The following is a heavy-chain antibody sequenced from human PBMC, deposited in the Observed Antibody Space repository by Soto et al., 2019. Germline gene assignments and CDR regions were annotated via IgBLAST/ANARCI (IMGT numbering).Heavy chain of an antibody. J-gene: IGHJ4*02. CDR2: INHSGST. V-gene: IGHV4-39*07. CDR3: ARGLRYSSSWFGY. Sequence: SETLSLTCTVAGGSIRSSTYYWTWIRQPPGKGLEWIGEINHSGSTNYNPSLKSRVTISVDTSKNQFSLKLSSVTAADTAVYYCARGLRYSSSWFGYWGQGTLVTVSS. CDR1: GGSIRSSTYY. D-gene: IGHD6-13*01.